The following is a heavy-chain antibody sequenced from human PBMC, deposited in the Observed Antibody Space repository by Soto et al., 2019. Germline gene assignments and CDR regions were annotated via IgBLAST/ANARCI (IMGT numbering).Heavy chain of an antibody. CDR1: GFTVSVFG. Sequence: SRRLSCAASGFTVSVFGIHWVRQAPGRGGEWVAVRDNTGNSAHYADSLRARITISMDNGENTLSPLMTSLRPEDTAVYYSAKPITTVRPSSNPGGSRGRGASLAHWGQGTLVTVS. J-gene: IGHJ4*02. CDR2: RDNTGNSA. V-gene: IGHV3-30*18. D-gene: IGHD2-15*01. CDR3: AKPITTVRPSSNPGGSRGRGASLAH.